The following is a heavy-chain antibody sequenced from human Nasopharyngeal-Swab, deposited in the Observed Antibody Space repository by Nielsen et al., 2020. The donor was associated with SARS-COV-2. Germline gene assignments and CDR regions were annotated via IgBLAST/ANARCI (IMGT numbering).Heavy chain of an antibody. V-gene: IGHV3-33*01. CDR2: IWYDGSNK. CDR3: ARDTGGYYP. CDR1: GFTFSSYG. Sequence: GGFLRLSCAASGFTFSSYGMHWVRQAPGKGLEWVAVIWYDGSNKYYADSVKGRFTISRDNAKNTLYLQMNSLRAEDTAVYYCARDTGGYYPWGQGTLVTVSS. D-gene: IGHD5-18*01. J-gene: IGHJ5*02.